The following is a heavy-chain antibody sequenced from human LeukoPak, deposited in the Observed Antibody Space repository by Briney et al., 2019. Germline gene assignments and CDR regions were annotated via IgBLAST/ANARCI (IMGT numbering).Heavy chain of an antibody. V-gene: IGHV3-48*01. CDR1: GFTLSSHS. CDR3: ATSFWGGSTPNY. Sequence: QPGGSLRLSCAASGFTLSSHSLNWVRQAPGKGLEWLSYISSSGSTIHYADSVKGRITISRDNAKNSLYLQMNSLRAEDTAAYYCATSFWGGSTPNYWGQGTLVTVSS. J-gene: IGHJ4*02. CDR2: ISSSGSTI. D-gene: IGHD3-3*01.